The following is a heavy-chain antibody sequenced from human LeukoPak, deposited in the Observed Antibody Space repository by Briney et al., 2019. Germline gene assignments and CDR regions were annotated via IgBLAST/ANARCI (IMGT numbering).Heavy chain of an antibody. V-gene: IGHV3-30-3*01. CDR3: ARRYPYYYYDSSGYPFDP. J-gene: IGHJ5*02. Sequence: GGSLRLSCAASGFTFSSYAMHWVRQAPGKGLEWVAVISYDGSNKYYADSVKGRFTISRDNSKNTLYLQMNSLRAEDTAVYYCARRYPYYYYDSSGYPFDPWGQGTLVTVSS. D-gene: IGHD3-22*01. CDR2: ISYDGSNK. CDR1: GFTFSSYA.